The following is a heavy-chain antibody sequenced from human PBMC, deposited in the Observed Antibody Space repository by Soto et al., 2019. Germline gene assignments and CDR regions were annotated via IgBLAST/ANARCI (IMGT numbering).Heavy chain of an antibody. Sequence: GGSLRLSCAASGFTFSGYWMHWVRQVPGKGLVWVSRINSDGSITGYADSVKGRFTISRENAKNTLYLQMSNLRVEDTAVYFRARVGATTWHRGQGTMVTVYS. D-gene: IGHD1-26*01. CDR2: INSDGSIT. CDR3: ARVGATTWH. J-gene: IGHJ4*02. CDR1: GFTFSGYW. V-gene: IGHV3-74*01.